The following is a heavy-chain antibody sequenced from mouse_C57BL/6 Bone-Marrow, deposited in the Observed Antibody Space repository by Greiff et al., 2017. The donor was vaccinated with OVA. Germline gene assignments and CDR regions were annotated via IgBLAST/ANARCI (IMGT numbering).Heavy chain of an antibody. Sequence: DVKLVESGGGLVKPGGSLKLSCAASGFTFSSYAMSWVRQTPEKRLEWVATISDGGSYTYYPDNVKGRFTISRDNAKNNLYLQMSHLKSEDTAMYYCARGSYYSNHGYFDVWGTGTTVTVSS. CDR1: GFTFSSYA. V-gene: IGHV5-4*03. D-gene: IGHD2-5*01. CDR2: ISDGGSYT. CDR3: ARGSYYSNHGYFDV. J-gene: IGHJ1*03.